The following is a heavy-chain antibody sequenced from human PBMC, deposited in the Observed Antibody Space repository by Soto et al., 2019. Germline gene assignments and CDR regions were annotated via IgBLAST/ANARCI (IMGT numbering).Heavy chain of an antibody. CDR3: ARVIRVQLIPCSIDV. J-gene: IGHJ6*04. CDR2: IYHSGST. CDR1: GGSISSSNW. Sequence: PSETLSLTCAVSGGSISSSNWWSWVRQPPGKGLEWIGEIYHSGSTNYHPSLKSRVTISVDKSKNQFSLKLSSVTAADTAVYYCARVIRVQLIPCSIDVRGKATTVTVSS. D-gene: IGHD5-18*01. V-gene: IGHV4-4*02.